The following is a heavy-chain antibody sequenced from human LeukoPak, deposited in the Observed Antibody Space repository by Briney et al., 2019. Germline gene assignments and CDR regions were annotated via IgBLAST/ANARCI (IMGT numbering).Heavy chain of an antibody. CDR3: AKEIKPVRGYQPNAFDI. V-gene: IGHV3-9*03. J-gene: IGHJ3*02. Sequence: GRSLRLSCAASGFTFDDYAMHWVRQAPGKGLEWVSGISWNSGSIGYADSVKGRFTISRDNAKNSLYLQMNSLRAEDMALYYCAKEIKPVRGYQPNAFDIWGQGTMVTVSS. CDR2: ISWNSGSI. CDR1: GFTFDDYA. D-gene: IGHD2-2*01.